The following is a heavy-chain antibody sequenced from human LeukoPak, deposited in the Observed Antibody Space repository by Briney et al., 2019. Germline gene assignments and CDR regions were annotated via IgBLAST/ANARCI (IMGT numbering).Heavy chain of an antibody. J-gene: IGHJ6*04. CDR3: AELGITMIGGV. Sequence: IPGGSLRLSCAASGFTFSSYSINWVRQAPGKGLEWVSSISSGSSYIYYADSVKGRFTISRDNAKNSLYLQMNSLRAEDTAVYYCAELGITMIGGVWGKGTTVTISS. CDR2: ISSGSSYI. V-gene: IGHV3-21*01. D-gene: IGHD3-10*02. CDR1: GFTFSSYS.